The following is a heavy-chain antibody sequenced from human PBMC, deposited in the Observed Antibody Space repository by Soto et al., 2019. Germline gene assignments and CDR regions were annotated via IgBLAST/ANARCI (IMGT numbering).Heavy chain of an antibody. CDR1: GFTFSGNA. CDR3: ARDLKGDHYYAMDV. V-gene: IGHV3-48*01. J-gene: IGHJ6*02. D-gene: IGHD3-16*01. CDR2: ISLTTSTI. Sequence: PGGSLRLSCAASGFTFSGNAMNWVRQAPGKGLEWVSYISLTTSTIYYADSVKGRFTISRDNAQNSLYLQMNSLRAEDTAVYFCARDLKGDHYYAMDVWGQGTTVTVSS.